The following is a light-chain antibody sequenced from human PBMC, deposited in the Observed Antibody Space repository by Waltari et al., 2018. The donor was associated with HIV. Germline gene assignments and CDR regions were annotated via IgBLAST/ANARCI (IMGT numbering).Light chain of an antibody. V-gene: IGLV2-8*01. CDR3: SSYAGSGNLLL. Sequence: QSALTQPPAASGSPGQSVTISCTGTSNDIGPYNYVSWYQQHPDKAPRLLIYEVNKRPSGVPGRFSGSKSGNTASLTVSELQAEDEADYYCSSYAGSGNLLLFGGGTKVTVL. CDR1: SNDIGPYNY. J-gene: IGLJ6*01. CDR2: EVN.